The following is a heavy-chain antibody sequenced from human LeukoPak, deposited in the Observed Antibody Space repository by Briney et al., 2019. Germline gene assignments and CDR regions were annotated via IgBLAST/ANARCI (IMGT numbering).Heavy chain of an antibody. CDR2: IVPILGIA. D-gene: IGHD3-22*01. V-gene: IGHV1-69*04. J-gene: IGHJ4*02. Sequence: SVKVSCKASGGTFSSYAISWVQQAPGQGLEWMGRIVPILGIANYAQKFQGRVTITADKSTSTAYMELSSLRSEDTAVYYCARVPPGYYDSSGYPYYFDYWGQGTPVTFSS. CDR1: GGTFSSYA. CDR3: ARVPPGYYDSSGYPYYFDY.